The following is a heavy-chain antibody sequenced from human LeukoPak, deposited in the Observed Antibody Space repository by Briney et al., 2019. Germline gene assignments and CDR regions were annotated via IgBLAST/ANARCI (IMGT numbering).Heavy chain of an antibody. V-gene: IGHV3-53*01. D-gene: IGHD5-12*01. J-gene: IGHJ4*02. Sequence: GGSLRLSCTVSGFTVSSNSMSWVRQAPGKGLEWVSFIYSDNTHYSDSVKGRFTISRDNSKNTLYLQMNSVRAEDTAVYYCAKDGAWLRFDDWGQGILVTVSS. CDR3: AKDGAWLRFDD. CDR2: IYSDNT. CDR1: GFTVSSNS.